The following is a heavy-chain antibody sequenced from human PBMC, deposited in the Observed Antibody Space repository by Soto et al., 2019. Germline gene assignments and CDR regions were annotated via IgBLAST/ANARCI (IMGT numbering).Heavy chain of an antibody. D-gene: IGHD3-16*01. CDR2: IRSKAYGGTT. CDR1: GFTFGDYA. J-gene: IGHJ6*02. V-gene: IGHV3-49*05. Sequence: EVQLVESGGGFVKPGRSLRLSCTASGFTFGDYAMSWFRQAPGKGLEWVGFIRSKAYGGTTEYAASVKGRFTISRDDSKSIAYLQMNSLKTEDTAVYYCTREPYHYYYYGMDVWGQGTTVTVSS. CDR3: TREPYHYYYYGMDV.